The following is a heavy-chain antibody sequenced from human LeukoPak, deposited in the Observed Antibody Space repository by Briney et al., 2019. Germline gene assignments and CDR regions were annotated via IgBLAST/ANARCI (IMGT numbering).Heavy chain of an antibody. CDR1: GYTFTSYD. D-gene: IGHD2-2*01. J-gene: IGHJ5*02. V-gene: IGHV1-8*03. Sequence: ASVKISCKASGYTFTSYDINWVRQATGQGLEWMGWMNPNSGNTGYAQKFQGRVTITRNTSISTAYMELSSLRSEDTAVYYCARGRYCSSTSCYRDWFDPWGQGTLVTVPS. CDR2: MNPNSGNT. CDR3: ARGRYCSSTSCYRDWFDP.